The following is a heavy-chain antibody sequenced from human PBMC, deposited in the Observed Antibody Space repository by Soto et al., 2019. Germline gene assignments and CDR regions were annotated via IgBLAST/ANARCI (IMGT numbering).Heavy chain of an antibody. Sequence: GASVKVSCKASGYTSTSFDINWVRQATGQGLEWMGWMNPNSGHTGYAQKFQGRVTMTRDTSISTAYMELSSLRYEDTAVYYCTRGRNSGDGYNGGGYWGQGTLVTVSS. CDR2: MNPNSGHT. D-gene: IGHD1-1*01. CDR1: GYTSTSFD. CDR3: TRGRNSGDGYNGGGY. J-gene: IGHJ4*02. V-gene: IGHV1-8*01.